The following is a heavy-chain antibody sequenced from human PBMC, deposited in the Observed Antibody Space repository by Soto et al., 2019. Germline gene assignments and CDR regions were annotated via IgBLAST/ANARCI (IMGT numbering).Heavy chain of an antibody. CDR3: ARGAARDF. CDR2: INPNSGGT. Sequence: QVQLLQSGAEVKKPVASVKVSCTASGYTFTDYYLHWVRQAPGHGLEWMGWINPNSGGTNYAQKFQGWVTMTTDTSVSTAYMELRGLKSDDTAVYYCARGAARDFWGQGTLVTVSS. V-gene: IGHV1-2*04. D-gene: IGHD6-6*01. CDR1: GYTFTDYY. J-gene: IGHJ1*01.